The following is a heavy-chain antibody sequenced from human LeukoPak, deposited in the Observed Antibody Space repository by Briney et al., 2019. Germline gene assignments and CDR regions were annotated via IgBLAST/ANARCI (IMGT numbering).Heavy chain of an antibody. CDR1: GGSFSGYY. V-gene: IGHV4-34*01. CDR2: INHSGST. CDR3: ARFLTSGSGSYYTSNWFDP. D-gene: IGHD3-10*01. Sequence: SETLSLTCAVYGGSFSGYYWSWIRQPPGKGLEWIGEINHSGSTNYNPSLKSRVTISVDTSKNQFSTKLTSVPAADPAVYYCARFLTSGSGSYYTSNWFDPWGQGTLVTVSS. J-gene: IGHJ5*02.